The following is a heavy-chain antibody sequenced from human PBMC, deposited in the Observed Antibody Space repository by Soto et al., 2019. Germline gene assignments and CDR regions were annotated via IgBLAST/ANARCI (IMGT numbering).Heavy chain of an antibody. Sequence: QVQLQESGPGLVKPSQTLSLTCSVSAGSISSDGFYWNWIRQPPGRGLEWIGYIYHSGGTYSSPSLRSRVTISVETSKNQVTLKLSSVTAADTAVYFCARDRGGYGVFDYWGQGTLVTVSS. V-gene: IGHV4-31*03. CDR2: IYHSGGT. D-gene: IGHD5-12*01. CDR1: AGSISSDGFY. CDR3: ARDRGGYGVFDY. J-gene: IGHJ4*02.